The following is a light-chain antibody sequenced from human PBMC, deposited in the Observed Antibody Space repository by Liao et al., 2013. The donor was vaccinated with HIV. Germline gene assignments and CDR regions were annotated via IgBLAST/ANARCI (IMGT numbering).Light chain of an antibody. CDR3: QMWDANSGV. Sequence: SYVVTQPPSVSVAPGKAATITCGGKNIGSKGVHWYQQKPGQAPVLVIYYDRQRPSGIPERFSGSNSGDTATLTISRVEVGDEADYYCQMWDANSGVFGGGTKLTVL. CDR2: YDR. V-gene: IGLV3-21*04. J-gene: IGLJ2*01. CDR1: NIGSKG.